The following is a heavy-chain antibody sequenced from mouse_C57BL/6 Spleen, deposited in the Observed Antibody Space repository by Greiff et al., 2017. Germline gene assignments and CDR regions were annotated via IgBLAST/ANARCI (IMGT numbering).Heavy chain of an antibody. Sequence: VQLQQPGAELVKPGASVKLSCKASGYTFTSYWMHWVKQRPGQGLEWIGNINPSNGGTNYNEKFKSKATLTVDKSSSTAYMQLSSLTSEDSAVYYCARNTYGRRYFDVWGTGTTVTVSS. CDR3: ARNTYGRRYFDV. V-gene: IGHV1-53*01. J-gene: IGHJ1*03. CDR2: INPSNGGT. D-gene: IGHD5-1-1*01. CDR1: GYTFTSYW.